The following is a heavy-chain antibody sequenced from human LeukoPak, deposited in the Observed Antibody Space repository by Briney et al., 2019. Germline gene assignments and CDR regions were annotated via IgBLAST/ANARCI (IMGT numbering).Heavy chain of an antibody. CDR1: GGSISSGAYS. J-gene: IGHJ4*02. D-gene: IGHD4-11*01. Sequence: SETLSLTCAVSGGSISSGAYSWNWIRQPPGKGLEWIGYISPSGSTYYNPSLKSRVTISVDRSKNQFSLKLSSVTAADTAVYYCARKDYSFEFWGQGTLVTVSS. CDR3: ARKDYSFEF. CDR2: ISPSGST. V-gene: IGHV4-30-2*01.